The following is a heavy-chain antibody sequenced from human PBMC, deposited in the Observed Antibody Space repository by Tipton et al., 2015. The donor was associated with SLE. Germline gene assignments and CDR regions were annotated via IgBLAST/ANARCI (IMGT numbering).Heavy chain of an antibody. D-gene: IGHD3-22*01. V-gene: IGHV4-4*07. CDR3: ARDGGGYYDSSGYYYGWYFDL. J-gene: IGHJ2*01. Sequence: TLSLTCTVSGGSISSYYWSWIRQPAGKGLEWIGRVYASGSTNYNPSLKSRVTVSVDTSKKQFSLKLSSVTAADTAVYYCARDGGGYYDSSGYYYGWYFDLWGRGTLVTVSS. CDR2: VYASGST. CDR1: GGSISSYY.